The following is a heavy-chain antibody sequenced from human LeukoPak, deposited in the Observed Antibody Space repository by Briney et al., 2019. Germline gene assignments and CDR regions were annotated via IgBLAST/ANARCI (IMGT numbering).Heavy chain of an antibody. V-gene: IGHV4-59*01. CDR3: ARRWVYDKRAFDA. D-gene: IGHD3-16*01. J-gene: IGHJ3*01. Sequence: SETLSLTCTVSGGSISSYYWSWIRQPPGKGLEWIGYIYYSGSTNYNPSLKSRVTISVDTSKNQFSPKLSSVTAADTAVYYCARRWVYDKRAFDAWGQGTMVTVSS. CDR1: GGSISSYY. CDR2: IYYSGST.